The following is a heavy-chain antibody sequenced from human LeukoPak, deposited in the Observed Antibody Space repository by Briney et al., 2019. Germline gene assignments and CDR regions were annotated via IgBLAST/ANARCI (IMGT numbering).Heavy chain of an antibody. CDR3: ARDFSPRTKYYYMDV. J-gene: IGHJ6*03. D-gene: IGHD2-8*01. V-gene: IGHV4-59*01. Sequence: SETLSLTCTVSGGSIISYYWSWIRQPPGKGLEWIGYIYYSGSTNYNPSLKSRVTISVDTSKNQFSLKLSSVTAADTAVYYCARDFSPRTKYYYMDVWGKGTTVTVSS. CDR2: IYYSGST. CDR1: GGSIISYY.